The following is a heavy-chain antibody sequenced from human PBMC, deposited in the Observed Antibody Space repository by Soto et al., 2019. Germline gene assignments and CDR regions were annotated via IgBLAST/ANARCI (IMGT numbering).Heavy chain of an antibody. Sequence: QVQLVESGGGVVQPGRSLRLSCAASGFTFSSYGMHWVRQAPGKGLERVAVIWYDGSNKYYADSVKGRFTISRDNSKNTLYLQMNSLRAEDTAVYYCARSIAAAGTGLGYWGQGTLVTVSS. CDR2: IWYDGSNK. J-gene: IGHJ4*02. CDR1: GFTFSSYG. D-gene: IGHD6-13*01. V-gene: IGHV3-33*01. CDR3: ARSIAAAGTGLGY.